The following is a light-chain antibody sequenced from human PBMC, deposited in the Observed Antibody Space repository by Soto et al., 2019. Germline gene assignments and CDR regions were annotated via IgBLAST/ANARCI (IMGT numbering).Light chain of an antibody. CDR1: QSVSSN. CDR3: QQSGSSPLT. J-gene: IGKJ4*01. CDR2: GAS. Sequence: EIVLTQSPGTVSLSPGESATLSCRASQSVSSNLAWYQQKPGQAPRLLIYGASNRATGIPDRFSGSGSATDFTLTISRLEPEDFAVYFCQQSGSSPLTFGGGTKVDIK. V-gene: IGKV3-20*01.